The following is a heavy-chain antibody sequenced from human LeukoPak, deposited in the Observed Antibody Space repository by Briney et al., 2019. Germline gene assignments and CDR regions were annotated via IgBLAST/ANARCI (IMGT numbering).Heavy chain of an antibody. D-gene: IGHD2-2*01. CDR2: INHSGST. Sequence: SETLSLTCAVYGVSFSGYYWSWIRQPPGKGLEWIGEINHSGSTNYNPSLKSRVTISVDTSKNQFSLKLSSVTAADTAVYYCARGLVTLQRFVVVPAAYGMDVWGQGTTVTVSS. CDR1: GVSFSGYY. V-gene: IGHV4-34*01. CDR3: ARGLVTLQRFVVVPAAYGMDV. J-gene: IGHJ6*02.